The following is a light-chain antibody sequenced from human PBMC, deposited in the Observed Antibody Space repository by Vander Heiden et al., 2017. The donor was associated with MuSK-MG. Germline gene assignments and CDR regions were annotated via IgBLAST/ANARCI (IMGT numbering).Light chain of an antibody. Sequence: EIVMTQSPATLSVSPGERATLSCRASQSVSSNLVWYQQKPGQAPRLLIYGASTRATGIPARFSSSGSGTEFTFTISSLQSEDFAVYYCQQYYHWPAFGQGTKVEIK. CDR2: GAS. V-gene: IGKV3-15*01. J-gene: IGKJ1*01. CDR3: QQYYHWPA. CDR1: QSVSSN.